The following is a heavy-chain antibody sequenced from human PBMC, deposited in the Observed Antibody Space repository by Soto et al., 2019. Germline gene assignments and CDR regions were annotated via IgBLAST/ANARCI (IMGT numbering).Heavy chain of an antibody. V-gene: IGHV3-30-3*01. CDR2: ISFDGTKK. CDR3: AREDNYGYRYINYGLDV. J-gene: IGHJ6*02. D-gene: IGHD5-18*01. Sequence: LRLSCAASGFTFNIYALHWVRQAPGKGLEWVAVISFDGTKKYYSDSVKGRFTISRDNLKNTLYLQMNNLRVEDAALYFCAREDNYGYRYINYGLDVWGQGTTVTVSS. CDR1: GFTFNIYA.